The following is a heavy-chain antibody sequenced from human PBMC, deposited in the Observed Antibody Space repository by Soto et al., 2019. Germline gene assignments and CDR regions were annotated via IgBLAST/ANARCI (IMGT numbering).Heavy chain of an antibody. CDR2: IYYSGST. CDR3: AARYCSGGSCYFNY. V-gene: IGHV4-59*13. D-gene: IGHD2-15*01. J-gene: IGHJ4*02. Sequence: PSETLSITCTFSGCSISSYDWIWIRQPPGKGLEWIGYIYYSGSTNYNPSLKSRVTISVDTFKNQFSLKLSSVTAADTAVYYCAARYCSGGSCYFNYWGQGTLVNVSS. CDR1: GCSISSYD.